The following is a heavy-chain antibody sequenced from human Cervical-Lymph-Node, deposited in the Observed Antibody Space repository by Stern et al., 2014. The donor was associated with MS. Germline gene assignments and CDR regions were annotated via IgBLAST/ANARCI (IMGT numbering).Heavy chain of an antibody. CDR1: GFTFDDYA. CDR3: AISQLWVFGYFDY. V-gene: IGHV3-9*01. D-gene: IGHD1-1*01. J-gene: IGHJ4*02. Sequence: VQLVESGGGLVQPGRSLRLSCTASGFTFDDYAMHWVRQTPGKGLEWVSGISWKSTMVHYADSVRGRFTISRDNAKNSLYLQMNSLRPEDTALYYCAISQLWVFGYFDYWGQGSLGTVSS. CDR2: ISWKSTMV.